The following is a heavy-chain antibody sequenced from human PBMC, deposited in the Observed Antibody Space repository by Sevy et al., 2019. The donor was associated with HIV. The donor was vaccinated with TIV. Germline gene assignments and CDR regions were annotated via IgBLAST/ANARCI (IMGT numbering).Heavy chain of an antibody. CDR1: GHTLTELP. J-gene: IGHJ4*02. D-gene: IGHD3-22*01. V-gene: IGHV1-24*01. CDR3: ASTREYCSDNSGYFDY. CDR2: FDPEDGER. Sequence: ASVKVSCKFSGHTLTELPIHWVRQAPGKRLEWMGRFDPEDGERIYAQKFQGRVTMTEDTSTDTAYMELSSLRSEDTALYYCASTREYCSDNSGYFDYWGQGTLVTVSS.